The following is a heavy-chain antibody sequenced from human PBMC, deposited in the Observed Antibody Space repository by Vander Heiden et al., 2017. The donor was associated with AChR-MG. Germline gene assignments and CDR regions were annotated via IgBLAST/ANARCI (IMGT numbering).Heavy chain of an antibody. V-gene: IGHV3-33*01. D-gene: IGHD6-25*01. CDR1: GFRFSNYA. CDR2: IWYDGGNK. J-gene: IGHJ4*02. CDR3: AASRSAAVSLLDY. Sequence: QAHAVESGGGVAQPGRSLRLSWFPSGFRFSNYAMHWVRQAPGKGLEWVSVIWYDGGNKYYADAVKGRFTISRDNSRSTLYLQMDRLRVEDTAVYYCAASRSAAVSLLDYWGQGTLVTVSS.